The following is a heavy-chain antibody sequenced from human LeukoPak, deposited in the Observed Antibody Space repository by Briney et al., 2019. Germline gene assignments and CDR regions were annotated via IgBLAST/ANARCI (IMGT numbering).Heavy chain of an antibody. J-gene: IGHJ4*02. Sequence: GGSLRLSCAASGFTFSSYAMSWVRQAPGKGLEWVSAISGSGGSTYYADSVKGRFTISRDNSKNTLYLQMNSLRAEDTAVYYCAKDGSSGPWAAYYFDYWGRGTLVTVSS. CDR1: GFTFSSYA. V-gene: IGHV3-23*01. CDR3: AKDGSSGPWAAYYFDY. CDR2: ISGSGGST. D-gene: IGHD6-19*01.